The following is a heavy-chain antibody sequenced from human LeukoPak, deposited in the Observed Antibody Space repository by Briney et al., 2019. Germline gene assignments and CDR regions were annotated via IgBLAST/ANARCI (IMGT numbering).Heavy chain of an antibody. D-gene: IGHD2-2*02. V-gene: IGHV5-51*01. Sequence: GESLKISCKGSGYNFTTFWIGWVRQMPGKGLKWMGIIHPGDSDTRYSPSFQGQVTISADKSISTASLQWSSLKASDTAMYYCARHDVCSSTRCYNTYDIWGQGTMVTVSS. CDR2: IHPGDSDT. CDR3: ARHDVCSSTRCYNTYDI. J-gene: IGHJ3*02. CDR1: GYNFTTFW.